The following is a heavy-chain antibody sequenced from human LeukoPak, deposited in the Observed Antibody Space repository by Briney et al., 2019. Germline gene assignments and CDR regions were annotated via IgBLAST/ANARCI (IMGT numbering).Heavy chain of an antibody. D-gene: IGHD3-10*01. J-gene: IGHJ6*03. CDR1: GGTFSSYA. V-gene: IGHV1-69*01. CDR3: ARDYYGSGSSLSSGSYMAV. Sequence: GASVKVSCKASGGTFSSYAISWVRQAPGQGLEGMGGIIPIFGTANYAQKFQGRVTITADESTSTAYMELSSLRSEDTAVYYCARDYYGSGSSLSSGSYMAVWGKGTTVTISS. CDR2: IIPIFGTA.